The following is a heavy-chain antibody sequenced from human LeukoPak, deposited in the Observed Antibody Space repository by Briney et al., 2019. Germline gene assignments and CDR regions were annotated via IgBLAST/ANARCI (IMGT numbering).Heavy chain of an antibody. CDR2: IYYSGST. CDR1: GGSISSGGYY. V-gene: IGHV4-31*03. Sequence: PSETLSLTCTVSGGSISSGGYYWSWIRQHPGKGLEWIGYIYYSGSTYYNPSLKSRVAISVDTSKNQFSLKLSSVTAADTAVYYCARDGGRYAFDYWGQGTLVTVSS. CDR3: ARDGGRYAFDY. D-gene: IGHD2-2*01. J-gene: IGHJ4*02.